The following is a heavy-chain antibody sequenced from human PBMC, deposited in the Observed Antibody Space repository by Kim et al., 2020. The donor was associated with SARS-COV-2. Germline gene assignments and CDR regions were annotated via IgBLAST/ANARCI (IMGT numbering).Heavy chain of an antibody. J-gene: IGHJ6*02. D-gene: IGHD2-2*01. V-gene: IGHV1-58*01. CDR1: GFTFTSSA. Sequence: SVKVSCKASGFTFTSSAVQWVRQARGQRLEWIGWIVVGSGNTNYAQKFQERVTITRDMSTSTAYMELSSLRSEDTAVYYCAADGPYCSSTSCYAPGVIRYYYGMDVWGQGTTVTVSS. CDR2: IVVGSGNT. CDR3: AADGPYCSSTSCYAPGVIRYYYGMDV.